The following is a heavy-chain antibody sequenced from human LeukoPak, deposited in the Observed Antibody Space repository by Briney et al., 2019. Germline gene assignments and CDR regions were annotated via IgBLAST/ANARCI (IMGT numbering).Heavy chain of an antibody. Sequence: PGGSLRLSCAASGFTFSDYYMSWIRQAPGKGLEWVSYISSSGSTIYYADSVKGRFTISRDNAKNSLYLQMNRLRAEDTAVYYCARENYDFWSGYLGYWGQGTLVTVSS. D-gene: IGHD3-3*01. CDR1: GFTFSDYY. V-gene: IGHV3-11*04. J-gene: IGHJ4*02. CDR3: ARENYDFWSGYLGY. CDR2: ISSSGSTI.